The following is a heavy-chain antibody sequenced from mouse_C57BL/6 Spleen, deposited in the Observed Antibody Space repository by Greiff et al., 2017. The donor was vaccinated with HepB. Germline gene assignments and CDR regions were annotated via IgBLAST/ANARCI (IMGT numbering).Heavy chain of an antibody. V-gene: IGHV5-17*01. D-gene: IGHD4-1*01. CDR3: SRGNWDCYFDG. CDR1: GFTFSDYG. Sequence: EVMLVESGGGLVKPGGSLKLSCAASGFTFSDYGMHWVRQVPGKGLEWVGYISSGSSTFYYAYAVKGRFTISIDNAKNTQFLQMTSLRSEDTATYIYSRGNWDCYFDGWGTGTTVTV. J-gene: IGHJ1*03. CDR2: ISSGSSTF.